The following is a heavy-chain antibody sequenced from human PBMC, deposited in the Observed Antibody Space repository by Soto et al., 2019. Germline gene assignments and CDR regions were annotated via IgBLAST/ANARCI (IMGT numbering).Heavy chain of an antibody. D-gene: IGHD3-10*01. V-gene: IGHV3-23*01. Sequence: EVQLLESGGGLVQPGGSLRLSCAASGFTFNNYAMGWVRQAPGKGLEWVSAVGGSGGFTYYADSVKGRFTISRDNAKNSLYLQMNSLRAEDTALYYCAKDSQLLWFGELTYFDYWGQGTLVTVSS. CDR1: GFTFNNYA. CDR2: VGGSGGFT. CDR3: AKDSQLLWFGELTYFDY. J-gene: IGHJ4*02.